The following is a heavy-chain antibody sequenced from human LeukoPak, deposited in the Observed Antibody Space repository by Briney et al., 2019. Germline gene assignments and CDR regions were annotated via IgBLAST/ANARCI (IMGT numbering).Heavy chain of an antibody. J-gene: IGHJ4*02. CDR3: AREDYYDSSGYYLDC. CDR2: IYYSGST. D-gene: IGHD3-22*01. Sequence: KPSETLSLTCTVSGGSISSSSYYWGWIRQPPGKGLEWIGSIYYSGSTYYNPSLKSRVTISVDTSKNQLSLKLSSVTAADTAVYYCAREDYYDSSGYYLDCWGQGTLVTVSS. V-gene: IGHV4-39*07. CDR1: GGSISSSSYY.